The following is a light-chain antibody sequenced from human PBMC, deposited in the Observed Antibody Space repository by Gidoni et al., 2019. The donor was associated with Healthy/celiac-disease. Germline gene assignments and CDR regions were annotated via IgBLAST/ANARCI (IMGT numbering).Light chain of an antibody. Sequence: ILMTQSPSSFSASTGDRVPLTRRASQGINSYLAWYPQKPGKAPKLLIYAASTLQSGVPSRFSGSGSGTDFTLTISCLQSEDFATYYCQQYYSYPPLTFGGGTKVEIK. V-gene: IGKV1-8*01. CDR2: AAS. CDR1: QGINSY. J-gene: IGKJ4*01. CDR3: QQYYSYPPLT.